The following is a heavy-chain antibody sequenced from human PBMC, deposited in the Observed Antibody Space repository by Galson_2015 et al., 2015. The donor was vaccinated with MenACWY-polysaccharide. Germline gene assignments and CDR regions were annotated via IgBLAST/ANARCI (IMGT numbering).Heavy chain of an antibody. Sequence: SLRLSCAASGFSFSGYWMSWVRQAPGKGLEWVANIKQDGLEKHYVGSVKGRFTVSRDNARKSLSLQMNSLRAEDTAVYYCARGNNSGWYMGPGHYYGMDVWDQGSTVTVSS. J-gene: IGHJ6*02. V-gene: IGHV3-7*03. CDR3: ARGNNSGWYMGPGHYYGMDV. CDR2: IKQDGLEK. CDR1: GFSFSGYW. D-gene: IGHD6-19*01.